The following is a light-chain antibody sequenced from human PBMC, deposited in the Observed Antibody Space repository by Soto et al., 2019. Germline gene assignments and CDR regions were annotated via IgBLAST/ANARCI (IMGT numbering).Light chain of an antibody. CDR2: AAS. J-gene: IGKJ2*02. Sequence: AIQVTQSPSSLSASVGDRVTITCRPTRGYGSDLGWYQQKPGKAPKLLIYAASDLQAEVPSRFSGSGSGTDFTLTISSLQAEDFATYYCLQDHDYQWTFGQGTKLEIK. CDR1: RGYGSD. V-gene: IGKV1-6*01. CDR3: LQDHDYQWT.